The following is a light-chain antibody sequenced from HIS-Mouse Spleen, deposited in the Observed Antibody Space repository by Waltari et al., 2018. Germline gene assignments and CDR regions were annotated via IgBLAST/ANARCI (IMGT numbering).Light chain of an antibody. CDR2: EDS. CDR3: YSTDSSGNHRV. CDR1: AFPKKY. J-gene: IGLJ2*01. Sequence: SDELPQPPSVSVSPGQTARITGAGDAFPKKYAYWYQQKSGQAPVLVIYEDSKRPSGIPEGFSGSSSGTMATLTISGAQVEDEADYYCYSTDSSGNHRVFGGGTKLTVL. V-gene: IGLV3-10*01.